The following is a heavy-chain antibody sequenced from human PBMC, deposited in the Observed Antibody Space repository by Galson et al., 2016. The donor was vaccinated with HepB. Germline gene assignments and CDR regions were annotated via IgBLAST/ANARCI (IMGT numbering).Heavy chain of an antibody. V-gene: IGHV3-33*01. CDR2: IWYDGGNK. CDR3: ARGCGGDCYSVSGY. J-gene: IGHJ4*02. D-gene: IGHD2-21*02. CDR1: GFTLSSYG. Sequence: LRLSCAASGFTLSSYGMHWVRQAPGKGLEWVAVIWYDGGNKYYSESVKGRFTISRDTSKNTLYLQMTSLRVEDTAVYYCARGCGGDCYSVSGYWGQGTLVTVSP.